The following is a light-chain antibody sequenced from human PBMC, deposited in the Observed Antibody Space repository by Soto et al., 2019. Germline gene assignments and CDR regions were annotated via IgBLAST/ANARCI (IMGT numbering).Light chain of an antibody. Sequence: IQMTQSPSTLSASVGDRVTITGRASQSISSWLAWYQQKPGKAPKLLIYKASSLESGVPSRFSGSGSGTEFTLTISSLQPDDFATYYCQQYNSYSPWTFGQGTKVDIK. J-gene: IGKJ1*01. CDR3: QQYNSYSPWT. CDR2: KAS. V-gene: IGKV1-5*03. CDR1: QSISSW.